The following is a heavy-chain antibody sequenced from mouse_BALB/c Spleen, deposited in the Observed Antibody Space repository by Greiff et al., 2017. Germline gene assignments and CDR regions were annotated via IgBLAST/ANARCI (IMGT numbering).Heavy chain of an antibody. CDR3: AREEFYYYGSGDV. D-gene: IGHD1-1*01. V-gene: IGHV1-87*01. Sequence: VQLQQSGAELARPGASVKLSCKASGYTFTSYWMQWVKQRPGQGLEWIGAIYPGDGDTRYTQKFKGKATLTADKSSSTAYMQLSSLASEDSAVYYCAREEFYYYGSGDVWGAGTTVTVSS. CDR2: IYPGDGDT. CDR1: GYTFTSYW. J-gene: IGHJ1*01.